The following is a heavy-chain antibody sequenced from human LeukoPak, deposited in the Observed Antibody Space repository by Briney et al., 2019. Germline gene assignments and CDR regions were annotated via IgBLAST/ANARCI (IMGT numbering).Heavy chain of an antibody. J-gene: IGHJ4*02. Sequence: RTGGSLRLSCAASGFSFNSYAMHWVRQAPGKGLEWVAVIPYDGSNKYYADSVKGRFTISRDNFKNTLYLQMNSLRPEDTAVYYCARPLYYDSSGFPDYWGQGTLVTVSS. CDR2: IPYDGSNK. CDR1: GFSFNSYA. V-gene: IGHV3-30-3*01. CDR3: ARPLYYDSSGFPDY. D-gene: IGHD3-22*01.